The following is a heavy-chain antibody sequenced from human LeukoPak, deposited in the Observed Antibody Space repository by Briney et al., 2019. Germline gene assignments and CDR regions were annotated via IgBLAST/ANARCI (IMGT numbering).Heavy chain of an antibody. J-gene: IGHJ4*02. CDR3: ARVHYYGSGLSSYFDY. D-gene: IGHD3-10*01. CDR2: IYYSGST. CDR1: GGSISSYY. V-gene: IGHV4-59*01. Sequence: SETLSLTCIVSGGSISSYYWSWIRQPPGKGLEWIGHIYYSGSTKYNPSLRSRVTISVDTSKNQFSLKVSSVTAADTAMYYCARVHYYGSGLSSYFDYWGQGSLVTVS.